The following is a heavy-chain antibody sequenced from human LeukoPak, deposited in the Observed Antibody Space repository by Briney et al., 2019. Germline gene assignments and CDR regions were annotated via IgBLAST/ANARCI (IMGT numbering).Heavy chain of an antibody. CDR1: GFAFSGYG. V-gene: IGHV3-23*01. D-gene: IGHD1-26*01. Sequence: PGGSLRLSCAASGFAFSGYGMIWVRQAPGKGLEWVSAISGSGASTYYADSVKGRFTISRDNSKNTLYLQMNSLRAEDTAVYSCARQVGPDYWGQGTLVTVSS. J-gene: IGHJ4*02. CDR3: ARQVGPDY. CDR2: ISGSGAST.